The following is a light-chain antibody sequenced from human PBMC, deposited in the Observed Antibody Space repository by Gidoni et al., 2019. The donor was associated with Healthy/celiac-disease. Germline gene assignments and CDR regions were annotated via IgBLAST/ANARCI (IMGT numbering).Light chain of an antibody. CDR1: QSVSSY. J-gene: IGKJ4*01. Sequence: EIVLTQSPATLSLSPGERATLSCRASQSVSSYLAWYQQKPGQAPRLLIYDASNRATGIPARFSGSGSGTDFTLTISSLEPEDFAVYYCQQRSNGLTFXRXTKVEIK. CDR2: DAS. V-gene: IGKV3-11*01. CDR3: QQRSNGLT.